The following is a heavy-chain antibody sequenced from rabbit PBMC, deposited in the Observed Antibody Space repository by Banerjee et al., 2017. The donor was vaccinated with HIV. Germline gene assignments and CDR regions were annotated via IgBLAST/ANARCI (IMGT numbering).Heavy chain of an antibody. D-gene: IGHD1-1*01. J-gene: IGHJ6*01. V-gene: IGHV1S40*01. CDR2: IDTGSSGFT. CDR3: ARDTSSSFSSYGMDL. CDR1: GVSFSSSSY. Sequence: QSLEESGGDLVKPGASLTLTCTASGVSFSSSSYMCWVRQAPGKGLEWIACIDTGSSGFTYFASWAKGRFTISKTSSTTVTLQMTSLTAADTATYFCARDTSSSFSSYGMDLWGPGTLVTV.